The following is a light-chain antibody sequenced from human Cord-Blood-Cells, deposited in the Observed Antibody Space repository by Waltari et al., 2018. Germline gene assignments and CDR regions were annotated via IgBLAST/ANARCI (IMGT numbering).Light chain of an antibody. CDR3: SSYAGSNNLV. Sequence: QSDLTQPPPASGSPGQPVTIPCTGTSSDARGSNYVSWYQQHPGKAPKLMIYEVSKRPSVVPDRFSGSKSGNTASLTVSALQAEDEADYYCSSYAGSNNLVFGGGTKLTVL. CDR2: EVS. CDR1: SSDARGSNY. V-gene: IGLV2-8*01. J-gene: IGLJ2*01.